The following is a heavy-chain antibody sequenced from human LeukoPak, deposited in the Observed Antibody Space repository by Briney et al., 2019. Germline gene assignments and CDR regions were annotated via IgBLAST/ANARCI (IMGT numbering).Heavy chain of an antibody. CDR1: GFTVSRNY. CDR2: ISSSGSTI. CDR3: AELGITMIGGV. V-gene: IGHV3-48*03. D-gene: IGHD3-10*02. J-gene: IGHJ6*04. Sequence: GGSLRLSCAASGFTVSRNYMSWVRQAPGKGLEWVSYISSSGSTIYYADSVKGRFTISRDNAKNSLYLQMNSLRAEDTAVYYCAELGITMIGGVWGKGTTVTVSS.